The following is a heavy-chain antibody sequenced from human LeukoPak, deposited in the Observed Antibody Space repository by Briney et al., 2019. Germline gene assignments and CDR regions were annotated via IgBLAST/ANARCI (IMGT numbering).Heavy chain of an antibody. CDR3: ARQGGWGGALSFFDS. Sequence: SETLSLTCTASGVSISTTSYYWGWIRQTPGKGLEWIGSMLYRGSTYYSPSLRSRVIISVDASKNQFFLTLSPVTAADTAVYYCARQGGWGGALSFFDSWGQGTLITVSS. J-gene: IGHJ4*02. V-gene: IGHV4-39*01. CDR1: GVSISTTSYY. CDR2: MLYRGST. D-gene: IGHD3-16*01.